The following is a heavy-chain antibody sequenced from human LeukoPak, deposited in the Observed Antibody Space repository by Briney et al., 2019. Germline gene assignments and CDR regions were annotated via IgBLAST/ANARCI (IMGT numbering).Heavy chain of an antibody. CDR1: GGSISSYY. CDR2: FHFSGAI. CDR3: ARRYEGSGYAYDY. J-gene: IGHJ4*02. Sequence: KPSETLSLTCTVSGGSISSYYWSWIRQPPGKGLEWIGGFHFSGAINYNPSLKSRVTIFVDTSKKQISLKLNSVTAADTAVYYCARRYEGSGYAYDYWGQGILVTVSS. D-gene: IGHD3-22*01. V-gene: IGHV4-59*08.